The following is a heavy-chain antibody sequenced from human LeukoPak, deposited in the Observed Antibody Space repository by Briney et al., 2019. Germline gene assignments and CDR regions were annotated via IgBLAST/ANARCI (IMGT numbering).Heavy chain of an antibody. V-gene: IGHV1-18*01. Sequence: ASVKVSCKASGYTFTSYGISWVRQAPGQGLEWMGWISAYNGNTNYAQKLQGRVTMTTDTSTSTAYMELRSLRSDDTAVYYCARARGYYDYVWGSYRYTWFDPWGQGTLVTVSS. J-gene: IGHJ5*02. D-gene: IGHD3-16*02. CDR3: ARARGYYDYVWGSYRYTWFDP. CDR2: ISAYNGNT. CDR1: GYTFTSYG.